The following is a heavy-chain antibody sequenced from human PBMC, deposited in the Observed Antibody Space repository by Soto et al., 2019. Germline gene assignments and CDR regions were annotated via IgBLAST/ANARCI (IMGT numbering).Heavy chain of an antibody. Sequence: EVQLVESGGGLVQPGGSLRLSCTAFGFTFSTYSMTWVRQAPGKGLEWVSYISSGGTSIYHADSVKGRFTISRDNAKNSLYPQMNSLRDEDGGVYYCARPGGYGMDVWGQGTTVTVSS. J-gene: IGHJ6*02. CDR1: GFTFSTYS. V-gene: IGHV3-48*02. D-gene: IGHD3-10*01. CDR3: ARPGGYGMDV. CDR2: ISSGGTSI.